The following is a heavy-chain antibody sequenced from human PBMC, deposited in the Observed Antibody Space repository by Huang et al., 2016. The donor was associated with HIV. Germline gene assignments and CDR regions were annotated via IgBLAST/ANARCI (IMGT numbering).Heavy chain of an antibody. CDR1: GGSFTGNY. CDR2: VKDSGAT. Sequence: QMQLQQRGAGLLKPSETLSLTCGVSGGSFTGNYLTWIRQAPGMGLEWIGEVKDSGATTYNSSLNGRVTISLDKSNRELSLNLRSVTAADTAVYYCARQWTILEWLLGLDVWGQGTTVIVSS. D-gene: IGHD3-3*01. CDR3: ARQWTILEWLLGLDV. V-gene: IGHV4-34*02. J-gene: IGHJ6*02.